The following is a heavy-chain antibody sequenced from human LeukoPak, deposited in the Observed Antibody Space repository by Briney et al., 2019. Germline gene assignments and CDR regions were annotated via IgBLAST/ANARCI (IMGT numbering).Heavy chain of an antibody. CDR3: ARESCTSCYIRPDYYYRMDV. J-gene: IGHJ6*02. Sequence: GRSLRLSCAASGFTFSSYAMHWVRQAPGKGLEWVAVISYDGSNKYYADSVKGRFTISRDNSKNTLYLQMNSLRAEDTAVYYCARESCTSCYIRPDYYYRMDVWGQGTTVTVSS. CDR1: GFTFSSYA. V-gene: IGHV3-30-3*01. CDR2: ISYDGSNK. D-gene: IGHD2-2*02.